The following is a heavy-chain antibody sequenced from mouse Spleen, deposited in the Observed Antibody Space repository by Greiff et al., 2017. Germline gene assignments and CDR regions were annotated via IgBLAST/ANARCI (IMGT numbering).Heavy chain of an antibody. J-gene: IGHJ3*01. CDR3: ASNYDGRTWFAY. CDR2: IDPSDSYT. Sequence: QVQLQQPGAELVRPGTSVKLSCKASGYTFTSYWMHWVKQRPGQGLEWIGVIDPSDSYTNYNQKFKGKATLTVDTSSSTAYMQLSSLTSEDSAVYYCASNYDGRTWFAYWGQGTLVTVSA. V-gene: IGHV1-59*01. D-gene: IGHD2-4*01. CDR1: GYTFTSYW.